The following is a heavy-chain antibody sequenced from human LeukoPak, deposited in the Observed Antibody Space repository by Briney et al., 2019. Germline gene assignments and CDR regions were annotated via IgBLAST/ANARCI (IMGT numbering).Heavy chain of an antibody. CDR3: AKDRAYMGV. CDR1: GFTFSNYG. V-gene: IGHV3-30*02. J-gene: IGHJ6*03. D-gene: IGHD5-24*01. CDR2: IRYDGSIK. Sequence: GGSLRLSCTASGFTFSNYGMNWVRQAPGKGLEWVAYIRYDGSIKYYADSVKGRFTISRDNSKNTLNLQMNSLRAEDTAVYYCAKDRAYMGVWGKGTTVTVSS.